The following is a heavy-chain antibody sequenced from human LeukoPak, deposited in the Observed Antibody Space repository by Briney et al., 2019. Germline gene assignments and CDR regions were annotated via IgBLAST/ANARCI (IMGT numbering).Heavy chain of an antibody. CDR1: GFTFSSYG. J-gene: IGHJ5*02. D-gene: IGHD6-19*01. Sequence: PGGSLRLSCAASGFTFSSYGMHWVRQAPGKGLEWVAFIRYDGSNKYYADSVKGRFTISRDNSKNTLYLQMNSLRAEDTAVYYCAKDLYSSGWPNWFDPWGQGTPVTVSS. V-gene: IGHV3-30*02. CDR3: AKDLYSSGWPNWFDP. CDR2: IRYDGSNK.